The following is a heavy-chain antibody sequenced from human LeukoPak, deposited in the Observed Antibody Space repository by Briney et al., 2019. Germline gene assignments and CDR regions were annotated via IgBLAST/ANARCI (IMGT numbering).Heavy chain of an antibody. J-gene: IGHJ4*02. Sequence: SVKVSCKASGGTFSSYAISWVRQAPGQGLEWMGRIIPIFGTANYAQRLQGRVTITTDESTSTAYMELSSLRSEDTAVYYCATNYYGPGGVFDYWGQGTLVTVSS. V-gene: IGHV1-69*05. D-gene: IGHD3-10*01. CDR3: ATNYYGPGGVFDY. CDR1: GGTFSSYA. CDR2: IIPIFGTA.